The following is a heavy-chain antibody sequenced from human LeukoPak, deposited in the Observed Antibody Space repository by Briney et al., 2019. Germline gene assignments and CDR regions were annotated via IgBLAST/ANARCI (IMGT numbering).Heavy chain of an antibody. CDR3: AKETLHYYYGMDV. V-gene: IGHV4-34*01. CDR2: INHSGST. CDR1: GGSFSGYY. Sequence: PSETLSLTCAVYGGSFSGYYWSWIRQPPGKGLEWIGEINHSGSTNYNPSLKSRVTISVDTSKSQFSLKLSSVTAADTAVYYCAKETLHYYYGMDVWGQGTTVTVSS. J-gene: IGHJ6*02.